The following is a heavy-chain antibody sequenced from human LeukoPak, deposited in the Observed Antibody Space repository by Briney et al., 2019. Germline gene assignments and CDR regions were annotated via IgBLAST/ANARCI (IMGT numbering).Heavy chain of an antibody. J-gene: IGHJ6*03. CDR1: GYSFTSYW. D-gene: IGHD2-2*01. CDR3: ARGKKDIVVVPAAIWPYYYYYMDV. CDR2: IYPGDSDT. Sequence: GESLKISCKGSGYSFTSYWIGWVRQMPGKGLEWMGIIYPGDSDTRYSPSFQGQVTISADKSISTAYLQWSSLKASDTAMYYCARGKKDIVVVPAAIWPYYYYYMDVWGKGTTVTVSS. V-gene: IGHV5-51*01.